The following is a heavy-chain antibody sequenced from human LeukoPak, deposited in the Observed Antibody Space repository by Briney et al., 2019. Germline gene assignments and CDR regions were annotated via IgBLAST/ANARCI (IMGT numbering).Heavy chain of an antibody. CDR3: ARDRKDCSGGSCYRLIDY. J-gene: IGHJ4*02. D-gene: IGHD2-15*01. CDR2: INSDGSST. Sequence: GGSLRLSCAASGFTFSSYWMHWVRQAPGKGLVWVSRINSDGSSTSYADSVKGRFTISRDNAKNTLYLQMNSLRAEDTAVYYCARDRKDCSGGSCYRLIDYWGQGTLVTVSS. CDR1: GFTFSSYW. V-gene: IGHV3-74*01.